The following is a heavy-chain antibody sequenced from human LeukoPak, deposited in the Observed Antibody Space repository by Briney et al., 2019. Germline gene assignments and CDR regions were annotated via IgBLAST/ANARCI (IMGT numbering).Heavy chain of an antibody. CDR3: AKDSGYSGYGLPFDY. CDR2: ISGSGGST. V-gene: IGHV3-23*01. CDR1: GFTFSSYA. D-gene: IGHD5-12*01. J-gene: IGHJ4*02. Sequence: GSLRLSCAASGFTFSSYAMSWVRQAPGKGLEWVSAISGSGGSTYYADSVKGRFTISRDNSKNTLYLQMNSLRAEDTAVYYCAKDSGYSGYGLPFDYWGQGTLVTVSS.